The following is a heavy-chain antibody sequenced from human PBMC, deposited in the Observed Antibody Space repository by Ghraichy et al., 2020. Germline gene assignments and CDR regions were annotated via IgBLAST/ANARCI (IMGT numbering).Heavy chain of an antibody. J-gene: IGHJ6*02. CDR3: LVGKNGPLRRYGMDV. Sequence: GGSLRLSCAASGFTFSTYAMSWVRQAPGKGLEWVSAISGSGDNTFYRDSVKGRFTISRDNSKNTMFLQMNRLRAEDTAVYYCLVGKNGPLRRYGMDVWGQGTTVTVSS. CDR2: ISGSGDNT. V-gene: IGHV3-23*01. CDR1: GFTFSTYA. D-gene: IGHD1-26*01.